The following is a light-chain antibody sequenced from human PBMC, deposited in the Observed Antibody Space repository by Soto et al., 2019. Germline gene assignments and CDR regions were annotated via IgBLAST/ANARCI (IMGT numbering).Light chain of an antibody. J-gene: IGKJ1*01. CDR2: GAS. V-gene: IGKV3-15*01. CDR1: QSVSSN. CDR3: QQYNNWLAT. Sequence: EIVMPQSPATLSVSPGERATLSCRASQSVSSNLAWYQQKPGQAPRLLIYGASTRATGIPARFSGSGSGKEFTLTISSLQSEDFAVYYCQQYNNWLATFGQGTKVEIK.